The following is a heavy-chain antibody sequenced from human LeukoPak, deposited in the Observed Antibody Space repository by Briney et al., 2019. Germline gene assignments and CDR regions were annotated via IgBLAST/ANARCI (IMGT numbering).Heavy chain of an antibody. D-gene: IGHD3-10*01. J-gene: IGHJ4*02. Sequence: SETLSLTCTVSGGSISLYCWSWIRQPPGKGREWIGYFYDTRSPKYNPSLERRVTISVDMSRNQFSLNLTSVIAADTAVYYCARGRGSLTYWGQGTLATVSS. CDR2: FYDTRSP. V-gene: IGHV4-59*01. CDR1: GGSISLYC. CDR3: ARGRGSLTY.